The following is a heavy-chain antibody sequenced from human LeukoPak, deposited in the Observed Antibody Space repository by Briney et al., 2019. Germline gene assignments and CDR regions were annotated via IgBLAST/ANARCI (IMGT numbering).Heavy chain of an antibody. CDR3: AKEGQGFTDILTGYYRGDY. CDR1: GFTFSDYY. D-gene: IGHD3-9*01. CDR2: ISSSGSTK. J-gene: IGHJ4*02. Sequence: GGSLRLSCAASGFTFSDYYMSWIRQAPGKGLEWVSYISSSGSTKYYADSVKGRFTISRDNAKNSYLQMKSLRAEDTAVYYCAKEGQGFTDILTGYYRGDYWGQGTLVTVSS. V-gene: IGHV3-11*01.